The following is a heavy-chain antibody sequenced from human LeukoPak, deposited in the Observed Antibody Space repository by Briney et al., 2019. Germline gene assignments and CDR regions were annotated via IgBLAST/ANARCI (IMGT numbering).Heavy chain of an antibody. CDR2: INPNSGGT. CDR1: GDTFTGYY. Sequence: ASVKVSCKASGDTFTGYYMHWVRLAPGQGLEWMGWINPNSGGTNYAQKFQGRVTMTRDTSISTAYMELSRLRSDDTAVYYCAIVVGQQLVRRYNSFDPWGQGTLVTVSS. V-gene: IGHV1-2*02. CDR3: AIVVGQQLVRRYNSFDP. J-gene: IGHJ5*02. D-gene: IGHD6-13*01.